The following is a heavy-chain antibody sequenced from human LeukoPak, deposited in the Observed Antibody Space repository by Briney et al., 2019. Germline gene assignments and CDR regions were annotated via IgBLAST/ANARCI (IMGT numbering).Heavy chain of an antibody. J-gene: IGHJ4*02. Sequence: ASVKVSCKASRYTFTSYYMHWVRQAPGQGLEWMGIINPSGGSTSYAQKFQGRVTMTRDTSTSTVYMELSSLRSEDTAVYYCARSYSRWELLREAMDYWGQGTLVTVSS. CDR1: RYTFTSYY. D-gene: IGHD1-26*01. CDR2: INPSGGST. CDR3: ARSYSRWELLREAMDY. V-gene: IGHV1-46*01.